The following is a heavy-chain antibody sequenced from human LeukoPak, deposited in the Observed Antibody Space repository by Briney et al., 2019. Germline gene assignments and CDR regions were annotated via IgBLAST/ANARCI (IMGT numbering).Heavy chain of an antibody. CDR3: ARGGYSGYDSGPDWFDP. CDR1: GYTFTGYY. Sequence: ASVKVSCKASGYTFTGYYMHWVRQAPGQGLEWMGWINPNSGGTNYAQKFQGRVTMTRDTSISTAHMELSRLRSDDTAVYYCARGGYSGYDSGPDWFDPWGQGTLVTVSS. V-gene: IGHV1-2*02. D-gene: IGHD5-12*01. CDR2: INPNSGGT. J-gene: IGHJ5*02.